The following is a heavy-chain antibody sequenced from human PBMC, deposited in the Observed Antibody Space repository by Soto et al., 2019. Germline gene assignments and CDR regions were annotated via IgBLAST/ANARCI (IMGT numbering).Heavy chain of an antibody. D-gene: IGHD5-12*01. CDR2: ISGSGGST. CDR1: GFTFSSYA. Sequence: GGSLRLSCAASGFTFSSYAMSWVRQAPGKGLEWVSAISGSGGSTYYADSVKGRFTISRDNSKNTLYLQMNSLRAEDTAVYYCAKDLNPDIVARGYYYGMDVWGQGTTVTVSS. J-gene: IGHJ6*02. CDR3: AKDLNPDIVARGYYYGMDV. V-gene: IGHV3-23*01.